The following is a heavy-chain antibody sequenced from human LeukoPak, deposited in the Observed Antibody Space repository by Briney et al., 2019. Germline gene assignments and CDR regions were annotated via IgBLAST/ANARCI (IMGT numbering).Heavy chain of an antibody. J-gene: IGHJ4*02. CDR1: GDSMFSRY. CDR3: ARAGTNLGDYDY. Sequence: SETLSLTCSVSGDSMFSRYWSWIRQPPGKGLEWIGYIYDTGSTKYNPSLKSRVTISIDTFKNQFSMKLRSVTAADTAVYYCARAGTNLGDYDYWGQGTLVTVSS. D-gene: IGHD4-17*01. CDR2: IYDTGST. V-gene: IGHV4-59*11.